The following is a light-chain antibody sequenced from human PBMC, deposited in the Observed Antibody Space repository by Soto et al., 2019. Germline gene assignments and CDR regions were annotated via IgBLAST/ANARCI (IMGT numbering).Light chain of an antibody. V-gene: IGLV1-40*01. J-gene: IGLJ2*01. CDR3: QYYDSTLSGVV. CDR1: SSNIGAGYD. CDR2: INN. Sequence: QSVLTQPPSVSGAPGQRVTISCTGSSSNIGAGYDVHWYQHLPGTAPKLLIYINNNRPSGVPDRFSGSKSGTSASLAITGLRPEDEASYFCQYYDSTLSGVVFGGGTKRTVL.